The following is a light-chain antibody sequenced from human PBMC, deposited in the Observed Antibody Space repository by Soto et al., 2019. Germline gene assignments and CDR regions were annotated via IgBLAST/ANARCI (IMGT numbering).Light chain of an antibody. J-gene: IGKJ3*01. CDR2: GAS. V-gene: IGKV3-11*01. CDR1: QTVSNY. CDR3: QQRSNWPPIFT. Sequence: EIVLTQSPATLSLSPGERATLSCRASQTVSNYLAWYQQKPGQAPRLLIYGASNRATGVPARFSGSGSGTDFTLSITSLEPEDFAVYYCQQRSNWPPIFTFGHGTKVDVK.